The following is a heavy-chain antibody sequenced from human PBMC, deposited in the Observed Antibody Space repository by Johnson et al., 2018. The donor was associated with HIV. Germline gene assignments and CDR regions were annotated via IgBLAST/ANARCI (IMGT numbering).Heavy chain of an antibody. CDR3: AKDLGGSKSDEWATDYYDWSTAYPVHDPRAVVGVFDI. D-gene: IGHD3-3*01. J-gene: IGHJ3*02. V-gene: IGHV3-30-3*01. CDR1: GFTFSSYA. Sequence: QVQLVESGGGVVQPGRSLRLSCAASGFTFSSYAMHWVRQAPGKGLEWVAVISYDGSNKYYADSVKGRFTISRDNSKNTLYLQMNTRRLEDQAVYHCAKDLGGSKSDEWATDYYDWSTAYPVHDPRAVVGVFDIWGQGTMVTVSS. CDR2: ISYDGSNK.